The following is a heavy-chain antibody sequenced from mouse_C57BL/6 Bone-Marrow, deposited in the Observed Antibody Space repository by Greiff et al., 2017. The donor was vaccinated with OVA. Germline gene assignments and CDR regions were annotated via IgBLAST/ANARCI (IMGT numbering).Heavy chain of an antibody. CDR2: IYPGDGDT. J-gene: IGHJ2*01. Sequence: VQLQQSGPELVKPGASVKISCKASGYAFSSSWMNWVKQRPGKGLEWIGRIYPGDGDTNYNGKFKGKATLTADKSSSTAYMQLSSLTSEDSAVYFCARKGVGDYWGQGTTLTVSS. CDR1: GYAFSSSW. D-gene: IGHD1-1*02. V-gene: IGHV1-82*01. CDR3: ARKGVGDY.